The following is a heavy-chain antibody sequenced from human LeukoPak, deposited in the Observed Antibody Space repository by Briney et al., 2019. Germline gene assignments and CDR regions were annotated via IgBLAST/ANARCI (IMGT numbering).Heavy chain of an antibody. V-gene: IGHV4-31*03. D-gene: IGHD3-10*01. CDR3: VRCHGSGTSPLN. CDR2: IYYSGSA. Sequence: PSETLSLTCTVSGGSITSGGYYWNWIRQYPGKGLQWIGYIYYSGSAYYNPSLQSRVSISVDTSDKQFSLKLTSVTAADTAVYYCVRCHGSGTSPLNWGQGTLVTVSS. CDR1: GGSITSGGYY. J-gene: IGHJ4*02.